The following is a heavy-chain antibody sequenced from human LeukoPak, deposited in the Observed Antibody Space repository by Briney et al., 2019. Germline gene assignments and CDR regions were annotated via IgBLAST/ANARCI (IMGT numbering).Heavy chain of an antibody. V-gene: IGHV3-21*01. CDR1: GFTFSSYS. Sequence: GGSLRLSCAASGFTFSSYSMNWVRQAPGKGLEWVSSISSSSSYIYYADSVKGRFTISRDNAKNSLYLQMNSLRAEDTAVYYCASGYCSSTSCYDLGMDVWGQGTTVTVSS. CDR2: ISSSSSYI. J-gene: IGHJ6*02. D-gene: IGHD2-2*01. CDR3: ASGYCSSTSCYDLGMDV.